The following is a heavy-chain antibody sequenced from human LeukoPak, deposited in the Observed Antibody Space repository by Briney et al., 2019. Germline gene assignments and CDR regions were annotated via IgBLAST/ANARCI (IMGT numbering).Heavy chain of an antibody. V-gene: IGHV5-51*01. D-gene: IGHD3-16*01. J-gene: IGHJ5*02. CDR1: GYSFSSYW. Sequence: GESLKISCKGSGYSFSSYWIGRVRQMPGKGLEGMGIIYPRDSDTRYSPSFQGQVTISADKSISTAYLQWSSLKASDTAMYYCARHESDGDYAWGQGTLVTVSS. CDR2: IYPRDSDT. CDR3: ARHESDGDYA.